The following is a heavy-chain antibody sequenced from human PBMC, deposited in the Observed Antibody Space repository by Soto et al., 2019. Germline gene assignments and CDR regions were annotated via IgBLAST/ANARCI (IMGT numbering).Heavy chain of an antibody. V-gene: IGHV4-34*01. CDR2: INHSGST. D-gene: IGHD3-3*01. CDR1: GGSLSSYY. CDR3: ARTRDFRLYYFDY. J-gene: IGHJ4*02. Sequence: SETLSLTCTVSGGSLSSYYWSWIRQPPGKGLEWIGEINHSGSTNYNPSLKSRVTISVDTSKNQFSLKLSSVTAADTAVYYCARTRDFRLYYFDYWGQGTLVTVSS.